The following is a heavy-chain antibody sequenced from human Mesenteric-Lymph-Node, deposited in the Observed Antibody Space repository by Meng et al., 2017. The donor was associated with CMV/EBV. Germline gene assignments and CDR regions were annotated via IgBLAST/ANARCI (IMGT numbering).Heavy chain of an antibody. CDR3: AKRITWFCFDD. D-gene: IGHD3-10*01. CDR2: IIGSGDTT. V-gene: IGHV3-23*01. J-gene: IGHJ4*02. CDR1: GFTFSSFA. Sequence: GGSLRLSCAASGFTFSSFAMSWVRQAPGKGLEWVSTIIGSGDTTYYADSVKGRFTISRDNSKSTLYLQMNSLRAEDTAVYYCAKRITWFCFDDWGQGTLVTVSS.